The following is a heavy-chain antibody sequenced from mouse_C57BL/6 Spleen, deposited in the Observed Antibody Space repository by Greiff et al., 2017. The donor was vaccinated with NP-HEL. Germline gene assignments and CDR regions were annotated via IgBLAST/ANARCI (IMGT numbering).Heavy chain of an antibody. V-gene: IGHV5-4*01. J-gene: IGHJ4*01. CDR3: AREGGSSFAMDY. CDR1: GFTFSSYA. D-gene: IGHD1-1*01. Sequence: DVKLVESGGGLVKPGGSLKLSCAASGFTFSSYAMSWVRQTPEKRLEWVATISDGGSYTYYPDNVKGRFTISRDNAKNNLYLQMSHLKSEDTAMYYCAREGGSSFAMDYWGQGTSVTVSS. CDR2: ISDGGSYT.